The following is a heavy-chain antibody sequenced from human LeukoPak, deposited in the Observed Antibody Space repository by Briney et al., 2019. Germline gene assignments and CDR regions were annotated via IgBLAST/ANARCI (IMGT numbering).Heavy chain of an antibody. CDR2: ISYDGSNK. CDR1: GFTFSSYG. V-gene: IGHV3-30*18. J-gene: IGHJ4*02. CDR3: AKDTLADYGDYSFDY. D-gene: IGHD4-17*01. Sequence: GGSLGLSCAASGFTFSSYGMHWVRQAQGKGLEWVAVISYDGSNKYYADSVKGRFTISRDNSKNTLYLQMNSLRAEDTAVYYCAKDTLADYGDYSFDYWGQGTLVTVSS.